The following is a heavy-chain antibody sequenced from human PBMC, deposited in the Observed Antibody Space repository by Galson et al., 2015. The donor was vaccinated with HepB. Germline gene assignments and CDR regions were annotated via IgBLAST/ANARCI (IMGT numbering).Heavy chain of an antibody. Sequence: SVKVSCKASGYTFTSYAMHWVRQAPGQRLEWMGWINAGNGNTKYSQKFQGRVTIARDTSASTAYMELSSLRSEDTAVYYCARAYSSSWYPGNSMDVWGQGTTVTVSS. V-gene: IGHV1-3*01. CDR2: INAGNGNT. J-gene: IGHJ6*02. CDR1: GYTFTSYA. CDR3: ARAYSSSWYPGNSMDV. D-gene: IGHD6-13*01.